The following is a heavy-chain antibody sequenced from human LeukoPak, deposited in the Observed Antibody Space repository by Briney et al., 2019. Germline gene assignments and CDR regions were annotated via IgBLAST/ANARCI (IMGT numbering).Heavy chain of an antibody. J-gene: IGHJ5*02. Sequence: SETLSLTCTVSGGSISTYYWSWIRLSPGKGLEWIGYIYYSGTTIYNPSLKSRVTISVDTSNNQFSLKLSSVTAADTAVYFCARAETFYYGSGSSNWFDPWGQEPWSPSPQ. CDR3: ARAETFYYGSGSSNWFDP. CDR2: IYYSGTT. CDR1: GGSISTYY. V-gene: IGHV4-59*08. D-gene: IGHD3-10*01.